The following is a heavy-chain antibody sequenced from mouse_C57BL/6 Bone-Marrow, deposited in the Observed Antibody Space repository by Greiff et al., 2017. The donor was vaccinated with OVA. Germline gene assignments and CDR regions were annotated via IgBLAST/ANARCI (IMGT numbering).Heavy chain of an antibody. J-gene: IGHJ2*01. D-gene: IGHD2-4*01. V-gene: IGHV1-55*01. CDR1: GYTFTSYW. CDR3: ARRERGIYYDYYFDY. CDR2: IYPGSGST. Sequence: QVQLQQPGAELVKPGASVKMSCKASGYTFTSYWITWVKQRPGQGLEWIGDIYPGSGSTNYNEEFKSKATLTVDTSSSTAYMQLSSLTSEDSAVYYCARRERGIYYDYYFDYWGQGTTLTVSS.